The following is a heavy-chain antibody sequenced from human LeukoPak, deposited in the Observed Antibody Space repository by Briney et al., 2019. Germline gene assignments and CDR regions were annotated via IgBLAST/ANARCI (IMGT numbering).Heavy chain of an antibody. V-gene: IGHV3-48*03. Sequence: GGSLRLSCAASGFTFSSYEMNWVRQAPGKGLEWVSYISSSGSTTHYADSVKGRFTISRANAKKSLYLQMNSLRAEDTAVYYCARDNYDSSGYYFDWGQGTLVTVSS. CDR2: ISSSGSTT. CDR3: ARDNYDSSGYYFD. J-gene: IGHJ4*02. CDR1: GFTFSSYE. D-gene: IGHD3-22*01.